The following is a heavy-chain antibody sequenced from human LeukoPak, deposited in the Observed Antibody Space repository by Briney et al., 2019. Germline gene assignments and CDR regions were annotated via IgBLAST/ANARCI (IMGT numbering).Heavy chain of an antibody. D-gene: IGHD3-10*01. CDR3: ARGRGAARPGYYYMDV. CDR1: GYTFTSYD. CDR2: MNPNSGNT. Sequence: ASVKVSCKASGYTFTSYDINWVRQATGQGLEWTGWMNPNSGNTGYAQKFQGRVTMTRNTSISTAYMELSSLRSEDTAVYYCARGRGAARPGYYYMDVWGKGTTVTVSS. J-gene: IGHJ6*03. V-gene: IGHV1-8*01.